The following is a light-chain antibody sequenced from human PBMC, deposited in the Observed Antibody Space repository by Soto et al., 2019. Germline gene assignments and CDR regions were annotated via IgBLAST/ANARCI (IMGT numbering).Light chain of an antibody. V-gene: IGKV3-15*01. CDR2: GAS. CDR1: QSVNSN. J-gene: IGKJ4*01. CDR3: QQYHDWPLT. Sequence: ENVLTQSPAALSVSPGDRATLSCRASQSVNSNLAWYQQKPGQAPRLLLYGASTRATGIPARFSGSASGTEFTLTISSLQSDDSPLYYCQQYHDWPLTFGGGTKVDIK.